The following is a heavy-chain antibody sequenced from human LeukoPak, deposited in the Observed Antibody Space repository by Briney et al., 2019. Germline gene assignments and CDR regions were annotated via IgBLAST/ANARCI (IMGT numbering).Heavy chain of an antibody. Sequence: GGSLRLSCAASGFTFSSYAMSWVRQAPGKGLEWVSAISGSGGSTYFADSVKGRFTISRDNSKNTLYLQMNSLRAEDTAVYYCAKPLSGWYSFDYWGQGTLVTVSS. CDR3: AKPLSGWYSFDY. V-gene: IGHV3-23*01. CDR1: GFTFSSYA. D-gene: IGHD6-19*01. CDR2: ISGSGGST. J-gene: IGHJ4*02.